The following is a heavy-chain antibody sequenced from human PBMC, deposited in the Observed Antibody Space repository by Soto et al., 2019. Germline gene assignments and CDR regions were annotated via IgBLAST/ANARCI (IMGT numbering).Heavy chain of an antibody. D-gene: IGHD5-12*01. CDR2: INQDGSEK. CDR3: TRQGPRDGYNWGFDF. CDR1: EFMFRMYL. V-gene: IGHV3-7*03. Sequence: GGSLRLSCDASEFMFRMYLMSWVRQAPGRGLEWVANINQDGSEKYYADSVKGRFTISRDDSKSTVYLQMSSLRTEDTAVYYCTRQGPRDGYNWGFDFWGQGALVTVSS. J-gene: IGHJ4*02.